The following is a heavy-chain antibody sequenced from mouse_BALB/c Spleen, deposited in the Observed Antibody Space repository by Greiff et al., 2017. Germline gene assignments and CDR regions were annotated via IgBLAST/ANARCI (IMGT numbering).Heavy chain of an antibody. Sequence: VKLQESAAELARPGASVKMSCKASGYTFTSYTMHWVKQRPGQGLEWIGYINPSSGYTEYNQKFKDKTTLTADKSSSTAYMQLSSLTSEDSAVYYCARFGYDVRGYYFDYWGQGTTLTVSS. CDR1: GYTFTSYT. D-gene: IGHD2-2*01. CDR2: INPSSGYT. V-gene: IGHV1-4*02. CDR3: ARFGYDVRGYYFDY. J-gene: IGHJ2*01.